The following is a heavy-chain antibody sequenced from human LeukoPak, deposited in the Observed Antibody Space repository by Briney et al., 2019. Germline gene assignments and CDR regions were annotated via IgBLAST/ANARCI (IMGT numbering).Heavy chain of an antibody. Sequence: ASVKVSCKXSGGTFSSYTISWVRQPPGQGLEVMGMIIPILGIANYAQKFQGRVTITADKSTSTAYMELSSLRSEDTAVCYCARDSPVLGFDPWGQGTLVTVSS. CDR3: ARDSPVLGFDP. D-gene: IGHD1-1*01. J-gene: IGHJ5*02. V-gene: IGHV1-69*04. CDR2: IIPILGIA. CDR1: GGTFSSYT.